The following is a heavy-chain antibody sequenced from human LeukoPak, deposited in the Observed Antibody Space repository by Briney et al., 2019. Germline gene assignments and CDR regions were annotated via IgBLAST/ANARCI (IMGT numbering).Heavy chain of an antibody. Sequence: GGSLRLSCAASGFTFSSYAMSWVRQAPGKGLEWVSAISGSGGSTYYADSVKGRFTISRDNSKNTLLLQMISLRAEDTALYYCARGRGGDYVPSRFDYWGQGTLVTVSS. CDR1: GFTFSSYA. D-gene: IGHD4-17*01. CDR2: ISGSGGST. CDR3: ARGRGGDYVPSRFDY. J-gene: IGHJ4*02. V-gene: IGHV3-23*01.